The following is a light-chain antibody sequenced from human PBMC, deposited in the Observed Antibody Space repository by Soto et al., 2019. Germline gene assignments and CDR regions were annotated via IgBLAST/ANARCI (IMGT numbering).Light chain of an antibody. CDR3: VLYMGSGIGV. J-gene: IGLJ2*01. CDR2: STN. Sequence: QAVVTQEPSVSVSPGGTVTLTCALSSGSVSTRYFPSWYQQTPGQAPRTLIYSTNYRSSGVPDRFSGSILGNKAALTITGAQADDESDYYCVLYMGSGIGVFGGGTQLTVL. CDR1: SGSVSTRYF. V-gene: IGLV8-61*01.